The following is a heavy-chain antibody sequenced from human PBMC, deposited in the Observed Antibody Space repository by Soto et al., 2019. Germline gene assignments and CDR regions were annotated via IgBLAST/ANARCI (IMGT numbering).Heavy chain of an antibody. CDR3: AHPRGFGVFDAVDI. CDR2: ISSSGGST. Sequence: GSLRLSCAASGFIFSTYAMNWVRQAPGEGLEWVSAISSSGGSTFYAESVRGRFTISRDNSVNTLYLQMSSLRTEDTAVYYCAHPRGFGVFDAVDIWGQGTMVTVSS. V-gene: IGHV3-23*01. CDR1: GFIFSTYA. J-gene: IGHJ3*02. D-gene: IGHD3-10*01.